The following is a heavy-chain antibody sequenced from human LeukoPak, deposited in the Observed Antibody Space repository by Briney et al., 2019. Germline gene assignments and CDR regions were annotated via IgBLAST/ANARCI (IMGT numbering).Heavy chain of an antibody. J-gene: IGHJ4*02. Sequence: SETLSLTCTVSGGSISSYYWSWIRQPPGKGLEWIGYIYYSGSTNYNPSPKSRVSISVDTSKSQFSLKLSSVTAADTAVYYCARHSGVTYYFDYWGQGTLVTVSS. CDR2: IYYSGST. V-gene: IGHV4-59*08. CDR3: ARHSGVTYYFDY. CDR1: GGSISSYY. D-gene: IGHD2-21*02.